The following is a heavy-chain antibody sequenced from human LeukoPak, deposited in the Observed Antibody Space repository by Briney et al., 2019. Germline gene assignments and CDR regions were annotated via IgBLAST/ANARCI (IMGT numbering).Heavy chain of an antibody. CDR1: GGSFSGYY. D-gene: IGHD5-18*01. CDR2: IYYSGST. V-gene: IGHV4-59*01. Sequence: SETLSLTCAVYGGSFSGYYWSWIRQPPGKGLEWIGYIYYSGSTNYNPSLKSRVTISVDTSKNQFSLKLSSVTAADTAVYYCARARDTRYYFDYWGQGTLVTVSS. CDR3: ARARDTRYYFDY. J-gene: IGHJ4*02.